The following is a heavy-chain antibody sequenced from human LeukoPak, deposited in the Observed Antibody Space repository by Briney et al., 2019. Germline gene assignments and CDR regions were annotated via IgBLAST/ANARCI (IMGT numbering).Heavy chain of an antibody. J-gene: IGHJ4*02. V-gene: IGHV3-21*04. CDR3: ARDRSDSYYFDY. CDR1: GFTFSSYS. Sequence: GGSLRLSCAASGFTFSSYSMNWVRQAPGKGLEWVSSISSSSSYIYYADSVKGRFTISRDNAKNSLYLQMNSLRAEDTAVYYCARDRSDSYYFDYWGQGTLVTVSS. D-gene: IGHD2-21*01. CDR2: ISSSSSYI.